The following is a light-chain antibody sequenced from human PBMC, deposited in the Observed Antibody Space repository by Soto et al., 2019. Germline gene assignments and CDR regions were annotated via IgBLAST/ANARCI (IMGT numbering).Light chain of an antibody. J-gene: IGKJ5*01. CDR2: GAS. Sequence: LTLCPGTITLSPGERATLSCRAGQSVRSTYLAWYQQKPGQAPSLLIHGASSRATGIPHRFSGSGPGTDFTLTISRLEPEDFAVYYCQQYGSSLPITFGQGTRLEIK. CDR3: QQYGSSLPIT. CDR1: QSVRSTY. V-gene: IGKV3-20*01.